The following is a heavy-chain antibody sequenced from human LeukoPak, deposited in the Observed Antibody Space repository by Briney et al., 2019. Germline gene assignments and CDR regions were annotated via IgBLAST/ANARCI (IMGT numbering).Heavy chain of an antibody. Sequence: GGSLTLSCAVSGFTFSDYYMSWIRQTPGQGLEWLSYISSGGDTIYYADSTKGRFTISRDNAKNSLYLQINSLRGEDTAVYFCAKNHPPRNDGWPLLDYWGRGTLVTVSS. CDR2: ISSGGDTI. V-gene: IGHV3-11*01. D-gene: IGHD1-1*01. J-gene: IGHJ4*02. CDR1: GFTFSDYY. CDR3: AKNHPPRNDGWPLLDY.